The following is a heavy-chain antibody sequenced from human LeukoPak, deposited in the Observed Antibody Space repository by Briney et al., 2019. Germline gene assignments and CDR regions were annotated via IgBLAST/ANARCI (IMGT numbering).Heavy chain of an antibody. Sequence: PGGSLRLSCAASGFIFNNYWMSWVRQAPGKGLEWVANIKQDGSEKYYVDSVKGRFTISRDNAKSSLYLQMNSLRAEDTAVYYCARERGSGSYHPFDPWGQGTLVTVSS. D-gene: IGHD3-10*01. CDR1: GFIFNNYW. CDR2: IKQDGSEK. V-gene: IGHV3-7*01. CDR3: ARERGSGSYHPFDP. J-gene: IGHJ5*02.